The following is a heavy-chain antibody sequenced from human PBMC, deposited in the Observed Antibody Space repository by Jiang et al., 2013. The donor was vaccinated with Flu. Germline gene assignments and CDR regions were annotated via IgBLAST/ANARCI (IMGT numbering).Heavy chain of an antibody. CDR1: GYTFTSYA. CDR2: INAGNGNT. J-gene: IGHJ4*02. Sequence: EVKKPGASVKVSCKASGYTFTSYAMHWVRQAPGQRLEWMGWINAGNGNTKYSQKFQGRVTITRDTSASTAYMELSSLRSEDTAVYYCAKHWGPTSGPGYYFDYWGQGTLVTVSS. V-gene: IGHV1-3*01. CDR3: AKHWGPTSGPGYYFDY. D-gene: IGHD7-27*01.